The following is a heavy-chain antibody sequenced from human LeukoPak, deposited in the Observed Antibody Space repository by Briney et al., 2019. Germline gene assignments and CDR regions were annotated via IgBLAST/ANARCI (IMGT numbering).Heavy chain of an antibody. Sequence: GGSLRLSCAASGFTFSDYYMSWIRQAPGKGLEWVSYISSSSSYTNYADSVKGRFTISRDNAQNSLYLQMNSLRAEDTAVYYCARDRGVLWFGDLYGMDVWGKGTTVTVSS. CDR2: ISSSSSYT. J-gene: IGHJ6*04. V-gene: IGHV3-11*06. CDR1: GFTFSDYY. CDR3: ARDRGVLWFGDLYGMDV. D-gene: IGHD3-10*01.